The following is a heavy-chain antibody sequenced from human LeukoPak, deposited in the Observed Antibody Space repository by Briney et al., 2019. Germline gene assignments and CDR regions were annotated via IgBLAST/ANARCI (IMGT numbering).Heavy chain of an antibody. CDR2: ISYDGSNK. D-gene: IGHD3-3*01. J-gene: IGHJ4*02. V-gene: IGHV3-30-3*01. Sequence: GGSLRLSCAASGFTFSSYAMHWVRQAPGKGLEWVAVISYDGSNKYYADSVKGRFTISRDNSKNTLYLQMNSLRAEDTAVYYCASEERFLEWLFPRRGFDYRGQGTLVTVSS. CDR1: GFTFSSYA. CDR3: ASEERFLEWLFPRRGFDY.